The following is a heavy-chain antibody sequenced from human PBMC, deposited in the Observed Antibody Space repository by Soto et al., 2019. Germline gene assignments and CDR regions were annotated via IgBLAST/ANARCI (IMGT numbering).Heavy chain of an antibody. V-gene: IGHV4-61*08. D-gene: IGHD2-21*02. Sequence: SETLPLTCTVSGGSIGSGGYYWSWIRQPPWKGLEWIGYIYYSGSTDYNPSFKSRVTISVDTSKNQFSLKLNSVTAADTAVYYCARDLWGYCGTDCYPLDVWGQGTTVTVSS. J-gene: IGHJ6*02. CDR2: IYYSGST. CDR3: ARDLWGYCGTDCYPLDV. CDR1: GGSIGSGGYY.